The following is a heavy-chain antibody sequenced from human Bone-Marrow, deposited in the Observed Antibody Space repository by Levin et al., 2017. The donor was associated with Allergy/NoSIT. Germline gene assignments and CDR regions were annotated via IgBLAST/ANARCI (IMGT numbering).Heavy chain of an antibody. D-gene: IGHD2-15*01. Sequence: GGSLRLSCAASGFTVSRNYMSWVRQAPGKGLEWVSLIYSGGDTQYADSVKGRFTISRDNSKNTLYLQMNSLRVDDTAVYYCAGDGPGTATCTPWGQGTLVTVSS. CDR3: AGDGPGTATCTP. V-gene: IGHV3-66*01. CDR2: IYSGGDT. J-gene: IGHJ4*02. CDR1: GFTVSRNY.